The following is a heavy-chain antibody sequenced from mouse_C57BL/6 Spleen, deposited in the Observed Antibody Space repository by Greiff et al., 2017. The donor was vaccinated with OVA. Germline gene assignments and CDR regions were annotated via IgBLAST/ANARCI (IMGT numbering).Heavy chain of an antibody. CDR2: IWSGGST. CDR1: GFSLTSYG. J-gene: IGHJ3*01. Sequence: VKLMESGPGLVQPSQSLSITCTVSGFSLTSYGVHWVRQSPGKGLEWLGVIWSGGSTDYNAAFISRLSISKDNSKSQVFFKMNSLQADDTAIYYCARRDYDVKAWFAYWGQGTLVTVSA. D-gene: IGHD2-4*01. V-gene: IGHV2-2*01. CDR3: ARRDYDVKAWFAY.